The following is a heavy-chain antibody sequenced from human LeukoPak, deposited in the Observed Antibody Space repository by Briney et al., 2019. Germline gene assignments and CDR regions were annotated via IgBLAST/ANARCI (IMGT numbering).Heavy chain of an antibody. D-gene: IGHD2-15*01. J-gene: IGHJ4*02. CDR2: ISAYNGNT. CDR3: ARGYCSGGSCYRFDY. V-gene: IGHV1-18*01. Sequence: ASVKVSCKASGYTFTSYAMNWVRQAPGQGLEWMGWISAYNGNTNYAQKLQGRVTMTTDTSTSTAYMELRSLRSDDTAVYYCARGYCSGGSCYRFDYWGQGTLVTVSS. CDR1: GYTFTSYA.